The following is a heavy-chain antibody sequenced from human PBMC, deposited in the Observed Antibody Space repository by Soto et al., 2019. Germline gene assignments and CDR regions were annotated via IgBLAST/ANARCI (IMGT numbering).Heavy chain of an antibody. V-gene: IGHV1-69*13. CDR1: GGTFSSYA. CDR2: IIPIFGTA. D-gene: IGHD3-10*01. Sequence: SVKVSCKASGGTFSSYAISWVRQAPGQGLEWMGGIIPIFGTANYAQKFQGRVTITADESTSTAYMELSSLRSEGTAVYYCARDRPITMVRDYGMDVWGQGTTVTVSS. CDR3: ARDRPITMVRDYGMDV. J-gene: IGHJ6*01.